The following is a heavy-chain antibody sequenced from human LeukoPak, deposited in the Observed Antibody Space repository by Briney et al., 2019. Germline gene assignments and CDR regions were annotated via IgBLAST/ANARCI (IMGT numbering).Heavy chain of an antibody. J-gene: IGHJ6*03. CDR2: ISSSSSYI. Sequence: GGSLRLSCAASGFTFSTYGMNWVRQAPGKGLEWVSSISSSSSYIYYADSVKGRFTISRDNAKNSLYLQMNSLRAEDTAVYYCARQGSIGYCSGGSCYRGYYMDVWGQGTTVTVSS. V-gene: IGHV3-21*01. CDR1: GFTFSTYG. CDR3: ARQGSIGYCSGGSCYRGYYMDV. D-gene: IGHD2-15*01.